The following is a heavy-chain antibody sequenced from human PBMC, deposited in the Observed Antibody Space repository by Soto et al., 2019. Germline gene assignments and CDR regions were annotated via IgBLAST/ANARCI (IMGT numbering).Heavy chain of an antibody. CDR3: AKARPGSSPDY. CDR2: INPDGSNK. Sequence: GGSLRLSCAASGFNFGIYWMTWVRQSPEKGLEWVANINPDGSNKYYADSVKGRFTISSDNSKNTLYLQMNSLRAEDTAVYYCAKARPGSSPDYWGQGTLVTVSS. J-gene: IGHJ4*02. D-gene: IGHD6-6*01. V-gene: IGHV3-7*01. CDR1: GFNFGIYW.